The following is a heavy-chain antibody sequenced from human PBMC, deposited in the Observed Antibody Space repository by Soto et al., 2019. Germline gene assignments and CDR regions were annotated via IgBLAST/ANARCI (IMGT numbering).Heavy chain of an antibody. J-gene: IGHJ3*02. Sequence: EVQVLESGGGLVQPGGSLRLSCEGSGFTVSSHAMTWIRQAPGKGPEWVSTVTADGGTYYADSVKGRFDMSRDTSENTLYLQMNRLGAEDTAAYYCAPHVSCSGGSCQYDAFAIRGQGTMVTVAS. CDR3: APHVSCSGGSCQYDAFAI. V-gene: IGHV3-23*01. D-gene: IGHD2-15*01. CDR2: VTADGGT. CDR1: GFTVSSHA.